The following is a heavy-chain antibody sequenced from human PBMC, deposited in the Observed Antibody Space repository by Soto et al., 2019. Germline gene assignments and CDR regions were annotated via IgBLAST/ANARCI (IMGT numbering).Heavy chain of an antibody. Sequence: PSETLSLTCAVSGYSISSGYYWGWIRQPPGKGLEWIVSIYHSGSTYYNPSLKSRVTISVDTSKNQFSLKLSSVTAADTVVYYCAREWRYCSSTSCYNWFDPWGQGTLVTVSS. CDR3: AREWRYCSSTSCYNWFDP. J-gene: IGHJ5*02. D-gene: IGHD2-2*01. CDR1: GYSISSGYY. V-gene: IGHV4-38-2*02. CDR2: IYHSGST.